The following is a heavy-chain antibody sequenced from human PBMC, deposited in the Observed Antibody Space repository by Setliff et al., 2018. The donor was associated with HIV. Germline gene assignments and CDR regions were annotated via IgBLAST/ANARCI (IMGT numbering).Heavy chain of an antibody. CDR3: ARDQADVYNYLLSGAFDF. J-gene: IGHJ3*01. D-gene: IGHD3-10*01. CDR1: GSSFNNYY. CDR2: IDHSGGP. V-gene: IGHV4-34*01. Sequence: SETLSLTCAVYGSSFNNYYWSWIRQSPGKGLEWIGEIDHSGGPNYKSSLKSRVTITIDTSKNQFSLKVTSVTAADTAIYYCARDQADVYNYLLSGAFDFWGQGAMVTVSS.